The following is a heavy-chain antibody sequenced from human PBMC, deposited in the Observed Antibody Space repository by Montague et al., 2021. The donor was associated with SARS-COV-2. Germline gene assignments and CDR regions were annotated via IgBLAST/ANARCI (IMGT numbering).Heavy chain of an antibody. D-gene: IGHD2-2*01. Sequence: SETLSLTCTVSGVSISSYYWTWIRQPPGKGLEWIGFIYYSGGTNYNPSLKSRVTISVDTSKNQFSLKLSSVTAADTAVYYCAKQALTRYCTSTTCFGAAFDXWGQGTMVTVSS. J-gene: IGHJ3*02. CDR1: GVSISSYY. CDR2: IYYSGGT. CDR3: AKQALTRYCTSTTCFGAAFDX. V-gene: IGHV4-59*08.